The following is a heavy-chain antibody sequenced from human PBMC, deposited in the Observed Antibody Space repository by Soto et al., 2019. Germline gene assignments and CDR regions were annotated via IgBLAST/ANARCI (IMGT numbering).Heavy chain of an antibody. V-gene: IGHV3-23*01. CDR3: AKPYSSGWCNDFVY. J-gene: IGHJ4*02. Sequence: PGGSLRLSYAASGFTFSSYAMSWVRQAPGKGLEWVSAISGSGGSTYYADSVKGRFTISRDNSKNTLYLQMNSLRAEDTAVYYCAKPYSSGWCNDFVYWGQGTLVTVSS. CDR2: ISGSGGST. D-gene: IGHD6-19*01. CDR1: GFTFSSYA.